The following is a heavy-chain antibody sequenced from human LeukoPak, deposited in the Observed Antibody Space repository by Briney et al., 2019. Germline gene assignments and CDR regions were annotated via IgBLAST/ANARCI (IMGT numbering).Heavy chain of an antibody. CDR3: ARVTAAAGQEAFDI. CDR1: GGSINYY. V-gene: IGHV4-59*01. J-gene: IGHJ6*04. CDR2: IYYSGST. Sequence: SETLSLTCTVSGGSINYYWSWIRQPPGKGLEWIGYIYYSGSTNYNPSLKSRVTISVDTSKNQFSLKLSSVTAADTAVYYCARVTAAAGQEAFDIWGKGTTVTVSS. D-gene: IGHD6-13*01.